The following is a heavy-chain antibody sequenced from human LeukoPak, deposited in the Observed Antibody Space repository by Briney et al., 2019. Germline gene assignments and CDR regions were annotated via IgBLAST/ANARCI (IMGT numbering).Heavy chain of an antibody. V-gene: IGHV4-39*01. CDR2: IYYSGST. CDR3: ARLAGLHREYFDY. D-gene: IGHD1-14*01. Sequence: SETLSLTCTVSGGSISSYSYYWGWIRQPPWKGLEWIVSIYYSGSTYYNPSLKSRVTISIDTSKNQFSLKLSSATAADTAVYYCARLAGLHREYFDYWGQGTLVTVSS. J-gene: IGHJ4*02. CDR1: GGSISSYSYY.